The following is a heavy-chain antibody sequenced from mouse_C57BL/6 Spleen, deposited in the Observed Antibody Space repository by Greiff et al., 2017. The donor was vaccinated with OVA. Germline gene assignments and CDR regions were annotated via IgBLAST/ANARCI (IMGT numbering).Heavy chain of an antibody. D-gene: IGHD2-4*01. CDR1: VYTFTDYY. CDR2: IYPGSGNT. J-gene: IGHJ4*01. CDR3: ARGLRDAMDY. Sequence: QVQLQQSGAELVRPGASVKLSCKASVYTFTDYYINWVKQRPGQGLEWIARIYPGSGNTYYNEKFKGKATLTAEKSSSTAYMQLSSLTSEDSAVYFCARGLRDAMDYWGQGTSVTVSS. V-gene: IGHV1-76*01.